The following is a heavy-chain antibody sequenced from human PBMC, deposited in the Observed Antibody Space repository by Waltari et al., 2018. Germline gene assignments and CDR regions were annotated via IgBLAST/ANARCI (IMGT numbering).Heavy chain of an antibody. CDR2: INPNSGGT. V-gene: IGHV1-2*06. J-gene: IGHJ3*02. CDR3: ATLRDYDFWSGQDAFDI. D-gene: IGHD3-3*01. Sequence: QVQLVESGGGVVQPGRSLRLSCAASGYTFTGYYMHWVRQAPGQGLEWMGRINPNSGGTNYAQKFQGRVTMTRDTSISTAYMELSRLRSDDTAVYYCATLRDYDFWSGQDAFDIWGQGTMVTVSS. CDR1: GYTFTGYY.